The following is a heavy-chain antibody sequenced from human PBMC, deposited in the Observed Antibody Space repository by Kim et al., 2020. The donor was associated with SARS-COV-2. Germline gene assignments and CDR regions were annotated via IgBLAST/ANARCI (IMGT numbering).Heavy chain of an antibody. Sequence: GTTTYNATRKSRVTISVHTSKNQFSLNRSSVAAGDTAVYYCARMVVFDFDSWGQGTLVTVSS. CDR3: ARMVVFDFDS. D-gene: IGHD2-15*01. J-gene: IGHJ4*02. V-gene: IGHV4-34*01. CDR2: GTT.